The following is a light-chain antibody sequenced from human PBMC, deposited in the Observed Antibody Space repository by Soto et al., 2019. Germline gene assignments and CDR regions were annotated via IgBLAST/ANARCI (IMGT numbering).Light chain of an antibody. J-gene: IGKJ1*01. Sequence: EIVLTQSPGTLSLSPGERAALSCRASQSVSSSSLAWYQQKPGQAPRLLVYGASSRATGVQDRFSGSGSGTDFTLIISSLRPEDFALYFCQQYGSSPRPFGQGTKVESK. CDR2: GAS. CDR3: QQYGSSPRP. CDR1: QSVSSSS. V-gene: IGKV3-20*01.